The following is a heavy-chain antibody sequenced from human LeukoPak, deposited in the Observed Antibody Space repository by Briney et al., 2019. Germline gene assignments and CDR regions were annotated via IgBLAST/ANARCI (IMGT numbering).Heavy chain of an antibody. D-gene: IGHD7-27*01. Sequence: GGSLRLSCAASGLTFSIYAMNWVRQAPGKGLEWVSVISGRGEHTYYADSVKGRFTTSRDNSNNTLYLQMNSLRAEDAAVYYCARDLSGDWYFDLWGRGTLVTVSS. J-gene: IGHJ2*01. CDR1: GLTFSIYA. CDR3: ARDLSGDWYFDL. V-gene: IGHV3-23*01. CDR2: ISGRGEHT.